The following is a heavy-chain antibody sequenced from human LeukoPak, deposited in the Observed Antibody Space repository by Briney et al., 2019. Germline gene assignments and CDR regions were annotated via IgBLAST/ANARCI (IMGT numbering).Heavy chain of an antibody. CDR2: IYYSGST. Sequence: PSETLSLTCTVSGGSISSSSYYWGWIRQPPGKGLEGIGSIYYSGSTYYNPSLKSRVTISVDTSKNQFSLKLSSVTAADTAVYYCARMMLAARPSPLDYWGQGTLVTVSS. J-gene: IGHJ4*02. D-gene: IGHD6-6*01. V-gene: IGHV4-39*01. CDR1: GGSISSSSYY. CDR3: ARMMLAARPSPLDY.